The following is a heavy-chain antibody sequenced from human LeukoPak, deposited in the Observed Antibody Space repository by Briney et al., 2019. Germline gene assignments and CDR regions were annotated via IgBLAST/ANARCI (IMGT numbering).Heavy chain of an antibody. Sequence: SVKVSCKASGGTFSSYAISWVRQAPGQGLEWMGRIIPIFGTANYAQKFQGRVTITTDESTSTACMELSSLRSEDTAVYYCASESAFGGFRDAFDIWGQGTMVTVSS. J-gene: IGHJ3*02. D-gene: IGHD4-23*01. CDR1: GGTFSSYA. V-gene: IGHV1-69*05. CDR2: IIPIFGTA. CDR3: ASESAFGGFRDAFDI.